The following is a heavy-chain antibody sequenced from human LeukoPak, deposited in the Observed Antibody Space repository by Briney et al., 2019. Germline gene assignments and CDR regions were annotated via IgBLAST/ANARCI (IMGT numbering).Heavy chain of an antibody. J-gene: IGHJ4*02. CDR1: GFTFSTYS. CDR3: ARDPYRTLRITGTPLPRFDY. D-gene: IGHD1-7*01. V-gene: IGHV3-30*03. CDR2: ISYDGSNK. Sequence: PGGSLRLSCAVSGFTFSTYSMNWVRQAPGKGLEWVAVISYDGSNKYYADSVKGRFTISRDNSKNTLYLQMNSLRAEDTAVYYCARDPYRTLRITGTPLPRFDYWGQGTLVTVSS.